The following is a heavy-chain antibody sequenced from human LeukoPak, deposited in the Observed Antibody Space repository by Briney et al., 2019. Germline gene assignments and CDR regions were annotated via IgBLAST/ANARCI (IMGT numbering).Heavy chain of an antibody. V-gene: IGHV4-59*01. CDR3: ARDRRSYGMDV. CDR2: IYYSGST. Sequence: AETLSLTCTVSGGSISSYYWSWIRQPPGKGLEWIGYIYYSGSTNYNPSLKSRVTISVDTSKNQFSLKLSSVTAADTAVYYCARDRRSYGMDVWGQGTTVTVSS. CDR1: GGSISSYY. J-gene: IGHJ6*02.